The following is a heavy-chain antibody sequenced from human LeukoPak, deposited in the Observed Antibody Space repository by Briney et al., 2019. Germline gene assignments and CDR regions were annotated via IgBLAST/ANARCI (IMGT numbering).Heavy chain of an antibody. Sequence: PGGSLRLSCAASGFTFSSYAMNWVRQAPGKGLEWISYITSTGSLTYYADSVKGRFTISRDNAKDSLYLQMNSLRVEDTAVYYCAREMGSWGQGILVTVSS. CDR2: ITSTGSLT. J-gene: IGHJ5*02. V-gene: IGHV3-48*01. CDR3: AREMGS. D-gene: IGHD2-8*01. CDR1: GFTFSSYA.